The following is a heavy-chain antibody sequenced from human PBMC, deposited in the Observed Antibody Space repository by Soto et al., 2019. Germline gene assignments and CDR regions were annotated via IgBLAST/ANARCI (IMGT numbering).Heavy chain of an antibody. CDR1: GGTFSSYA. Sequence: ASVKVSCKASGGTFSSYAISWVRQAPGQGLEWMGGIIPIFGTANYAQKFQGRVTITADKSTSTAYMELSSLRSEDTAVYYCAGSYNRGYSYGYSDYWGQGTLVTVSS. J-gene: IGHJ4*02. V-gene: IGHV1-69*06. CDR2: IIPIFGTA. CDR3: AGSYNRGYSYGYSDY. D-gene: IGHD5-18*01.